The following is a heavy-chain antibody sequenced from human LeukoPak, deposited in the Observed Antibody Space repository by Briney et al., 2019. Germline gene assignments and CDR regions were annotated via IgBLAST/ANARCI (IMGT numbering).Heavy chain of an antibody. Sequence: VGSLRLSCAASGFTFSSYGMTWVRQAPGKGLEWVSVISGSGGSTNYADSVKGRLTISRDNSKNTLYLEMNSLRAEDTALYYCAKDRGRAVAGSEFDYWGQGTLVTVSS. CDR3: AKDRGRAVAGSEFDY. CDR2: ISGSGGST. D-gene: IGHD6-19*01. CDR1: GFTFSSYG. J-gene: IGHJ4*02. V-gene: IGHV3-23*01.